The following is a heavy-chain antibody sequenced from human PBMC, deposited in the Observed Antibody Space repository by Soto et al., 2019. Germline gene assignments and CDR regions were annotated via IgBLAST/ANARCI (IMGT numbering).Heavy chain of an antibody. Sequence: ASVKVSCKASGYTFTSYAMHWVRQAPGQRLEWMGWINAGNGNTKYSQKFQGRVTITRDTSASTAYMELSSLRSEDTAVYYCARVFDADILTGYDSHYYYMDFWGKGTTVTVSS. CDR1: GYTFTSYA. J-gene: IGHJ6*03. D-gene: IGHD3-9*01. CDR2: INAGNGNT. CDR3: ARVFDADILTGYDSHYYYMDF. V-gene: IGHV1-3*01.